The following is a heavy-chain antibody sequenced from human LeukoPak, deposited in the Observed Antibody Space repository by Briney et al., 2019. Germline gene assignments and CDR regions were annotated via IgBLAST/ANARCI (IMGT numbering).Heavy chain of an antibody. CDR1: GFTFSSYA. CDR3: ARAYYYDSSGYYYDY. CDR2: ISSNGGST. J-gene: IGHJ4*02. Sequence: GGSLRLSCAASGFTFSSYAMHWVRQAPGKGLEYVSAISSNGGSTYYANSVKGRFTISRDNSKNTLYLQMGSLRAEDMAVYYCARAYYYDSSGYYYDYWGQGTLVTVPS. D-gene: IGHD3-22*01. V-gene: IGHV3-64*01.